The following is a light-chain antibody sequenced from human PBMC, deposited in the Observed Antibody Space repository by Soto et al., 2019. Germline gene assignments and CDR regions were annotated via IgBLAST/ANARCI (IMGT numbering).Light chain of an antibody. V-gene: IGLV4-69*01. CDR1: SGHSSYA. CDR2: LNSDGSH. J-gene: IGLJ7*01. Sequence: QPVLTQSPSASASLGASVKLTCTLSSGHSSYAIAWHQQQPEKGPRYLMKLNSDGSHSKGDGIPDRFSGSSSGAERYLTISRLPSEDEADYYWQTWGTGIAVFGGGTQLTVL. CDR3: QTWGTGIAV.